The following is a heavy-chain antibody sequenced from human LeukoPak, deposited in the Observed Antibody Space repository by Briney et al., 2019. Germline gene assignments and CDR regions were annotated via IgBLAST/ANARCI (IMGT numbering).Heavy chain of an antibody. CDR3: ATYCGGGNCYSFAY. CDR1: AFTFSNYW. V-gene: IGHV3-7*01. Sequence: GGSLRLSCEAPAFTFSNYWMAWVRQAPGKGLEWVANMNHDGNEKYYDESVKGRFTISRDNARKSLYLYMNSLRADDTAVYYCATYCGGGNCYSFAYWGQGTLVTVSS. J-gene: IGHJ4*02. CDR2: MNHDGNEK. D-gene: IGHD2-15*01.